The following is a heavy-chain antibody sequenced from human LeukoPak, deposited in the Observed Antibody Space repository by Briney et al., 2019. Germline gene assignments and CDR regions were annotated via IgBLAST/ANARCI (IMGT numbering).Heavy chain of an antibody. Sequence: GGSLRLSCGASGFTFRDYWMSWVRQAPGKGLEGVATIIQDGSAKYYMDSVKGRFTISRDNAENSLYLQMDSLKAEATALYDCARAATQDCSPQTCRLFDCWGQGTLVTV. D-gene: IGHD2-15*01. CDR2: IIQDGSAK. J-gene: IGHJ4*02. V-gene: IGHV3-7*01. CDR1: GFTFRDYW. CDR3: ARAATQDCSPQTCRLFDC.